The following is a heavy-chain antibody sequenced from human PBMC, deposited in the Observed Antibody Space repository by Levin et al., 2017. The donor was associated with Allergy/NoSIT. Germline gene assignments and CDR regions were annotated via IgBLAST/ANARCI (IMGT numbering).Heavy chain of an antibody. D-gene: IGHD6-19*01. CDR3: AKVRGAVAENPLYDYYDYGMDG. V-gene: IGHV3-23*01. CDR2: ISGSGGST. Sequence: GESLKISCAASGFTFSSYAMSWVRQAPGKGLEWVSAISGSGGSTYYADSVKGRFTISRDNSKNTLYLQMNSLRAEDTAVYYCAKVRGAVAENPLYDYYDYGMDGWGQGTTVTVSS. CDR1: GFTFSSYA. J-gene: IGHJ6*02.